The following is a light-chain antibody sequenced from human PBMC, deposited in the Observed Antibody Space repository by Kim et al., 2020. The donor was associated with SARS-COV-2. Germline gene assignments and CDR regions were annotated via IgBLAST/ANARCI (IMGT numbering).Light chain of an antibody. V-gene: IGKV1-8*01. J-gene: IGKJ5*01. CDR2: AAS. CDR1: QGISSY. CDR3: QQYYSYPIT. Sequence: ASIGDRVTITCRASQGISSYLAWYQQKPGKAPNLLIYAASTLQSGVPSRFSGSGSGTDFTLTISSLQSEDFATYYCQQYYSYPITFGQGTRLEIK.